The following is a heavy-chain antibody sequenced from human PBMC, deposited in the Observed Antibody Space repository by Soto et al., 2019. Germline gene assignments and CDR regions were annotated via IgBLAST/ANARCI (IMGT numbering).Heavy chain of an antibody. CDR1: GFTFSTDG. CDR3: AKEVHYGAIDY. V-gene: IGHV3-30*18. D-gene: IGHD4-17*01. J-gene: IGHJ4*02. Sequence: QVQLVESGGGVVQPGRSLRLSCAASGFTFSTDGMHWVRQAPGKGLEWVAVISYDGSYKYYADSVKGRFAISRDNSKNTLYLQMNTSTAEDTAVYYCAKEVHYGAIDYWGQGTLVTVSS. CDR2: ISYDGSYK.